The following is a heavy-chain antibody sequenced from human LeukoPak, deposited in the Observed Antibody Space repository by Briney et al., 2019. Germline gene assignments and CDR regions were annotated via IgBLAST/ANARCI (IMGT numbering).Heavy chain of an antibody. D-gene: IGHD1-26*01. V-gene: IGHV3-21*01. CDR3: AVIVGATPWDY. J-gene: IGHJ4*02. Sequence: GGSLRLSCAASGFTFSSYSMNWVGQAPGKGLEWVSSISSSSSYIYYADSVKGRFTISRDNAKNSLYLQMNSLRAEDTAVYYCAVIVGATPWDYWGQGTLVTVSS. CDR1: GFTFSSYS. CDR2: ISSSSSYI.